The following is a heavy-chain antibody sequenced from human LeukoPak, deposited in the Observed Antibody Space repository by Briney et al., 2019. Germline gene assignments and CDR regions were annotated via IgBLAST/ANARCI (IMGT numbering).Heavy chain of an antibody. CDR3: ARTYSSSWYSAFDI. CDR2: IYDSGST. J-gene: IGHJ3*02. V-gene: IGHV4-59*08. Sequence: SETLSLTCTVSGGSISSYYWSWIRQPPGKGLEWIAYIYDSGSTNYNPPLKSRVAISVDTSKNQFSLKLRSVTAADTAVYYCARTYSSSWYSAFDIWGQGTMVTVSS. CDR1: GGSISSYY. D-gene: IGHD6-13*01.